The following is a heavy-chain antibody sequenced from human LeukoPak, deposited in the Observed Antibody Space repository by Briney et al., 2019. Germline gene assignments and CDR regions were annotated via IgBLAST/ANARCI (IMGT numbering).Heavy chain of an antibody. V-gene: IGHV3-30*04. CDR2: ISYDGSNK. J-gene: IGHJ6*04. CDR1: GFTFSSYA. CDR3: AELGITMIGGV. D-gene: IGHD3-10*02. Sequence: GGSLRLSRAASGFTFSSYAMHWVRQVPGKGLECVAVISYDGSNKYYADSVKGRFTISRDNSKNTLYLQMNSLRAEDTAVYDCAELGITMIGGVWGKGTTVTISS.